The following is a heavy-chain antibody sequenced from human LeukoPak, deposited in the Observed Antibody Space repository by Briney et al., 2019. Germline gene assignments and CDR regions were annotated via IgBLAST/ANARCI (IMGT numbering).Heavy chain of an antibody. CDR2: IIPIFGTA. D-gene: IGHD3-9*01. CDR3: ARVKAYYDILTGYFDY. CDR1: GGTFSSYA. J-gene: IGHJ4*02. Sequence: ASVKVSCKASGGTFSSYAISWVRQAPGQGLEWMGGIIPIFGTANYAQKFQGRVTITADASTSTAYMELSSLRSEDTAVYYCARVKAYYDILTGYFDYWGQGTLVTVSS. V-gene: IGHV1-69*13.